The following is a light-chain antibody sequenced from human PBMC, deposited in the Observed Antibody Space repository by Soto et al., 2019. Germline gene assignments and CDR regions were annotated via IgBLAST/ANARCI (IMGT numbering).Light chain of an antibody. CDR3: QQYGSSNT. CDR2: TAS. V-gene: IGKV1-27*01. Sequence: DIQMTQSPSSLSASVLDRVTITFRASQAINNYLAWYQQKPGKVPKLLIYTASTLQSGVPSRFSGSGSGTDFTLTISRLETEDFAVYYCQQYGSSNTFGQGTKVDIK. J-gene: IGKJ2*01. CDR1: QAINNY.